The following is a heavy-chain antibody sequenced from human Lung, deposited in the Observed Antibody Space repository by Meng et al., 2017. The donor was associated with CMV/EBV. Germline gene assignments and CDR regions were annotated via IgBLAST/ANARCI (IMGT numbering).Heavy chain of an antibody. Sequence: TLSLXCTVSGASITSDDDFWIWIRQPPGKGLEWIGYIHYSGSSHYNASLKSRLTMSVDTPKNQFSLKLNSVTAADTAVYYCARVDRAGDYWGQGTLVTVSS. CDR3: ARVDRAGDY. J-gene: IGHJ4*02. CDR2: IHYSGSS. D-gene: IGHD6-13*01. V-gene: IGHV4-30-4*08. CDR1: GASITSDDDF.